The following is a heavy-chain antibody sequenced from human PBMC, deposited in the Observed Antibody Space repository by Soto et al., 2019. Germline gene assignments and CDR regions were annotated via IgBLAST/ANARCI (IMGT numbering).Heavy chain of an antibody. D-gene: IGHD6-13*01. CDR2: IIPILGIA. Sequence: VKVSCKASGGTFSSYTISWVRQAPGQGLEWMGRIIPILGIANYAQKFQGRVTITADKSTSTAYMELSSLRSEDTAVYYCARDGKIAAAGKYYYYYGMDVWGQGTTVTVSS. CDR1: GGTFSSYT. J-gene: IGHJ6*02. V-gene: IGHV1-69*02. CDR3: ARDGKIAAAGKYYYYYGMDV.